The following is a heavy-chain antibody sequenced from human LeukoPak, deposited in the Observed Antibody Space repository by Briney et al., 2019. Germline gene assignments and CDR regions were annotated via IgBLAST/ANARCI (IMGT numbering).Heavy chain of an antibody. CDR3: ASGPRNAFDI. CDR1: GFTFSSYS. CDR2: ISSSSSTI. V-gene: IGHV3-48*01. Sequence: GGSLRLSCAASGFTFSSYSMNWVRQAPGKGLEWVSYISSSSSTIYYADSVKGRFTISRDNAKNSLYLQMSSLRAEDTAVYYCASGPRNAFDIWGQGTMVTVSS. J-gene: IGHJ3*02.